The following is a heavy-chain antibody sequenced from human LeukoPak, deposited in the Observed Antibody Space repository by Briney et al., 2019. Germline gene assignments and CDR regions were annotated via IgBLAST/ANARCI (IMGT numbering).Heavy chain of an antibody. CDR2: INHSGST. Sequence: PSETLSLTCAVYGGSFSGYYWSWLRQPPGKGLEWIGEINHSGSTNYNPSLKSRVTISVDTSKNQFSLKLSSVTAADTAVYYCARGPDRYYYYYMDVWGKGTTVTVSS. J-gene: IGHJ6*03. V-gene: IGHV4-34*01. CDR1: GGSFSGYY. CDR3: ARGPDRYYYYYMDV.